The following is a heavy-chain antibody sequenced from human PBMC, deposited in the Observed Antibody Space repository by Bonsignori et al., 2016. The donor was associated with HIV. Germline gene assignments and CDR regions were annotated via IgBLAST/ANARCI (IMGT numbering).Heavy chain of an antibody. J-gene: IGHJ4*02. CDR3: ARDVGLEAAGHDY. V-gene: IGHV1-2*02. CDR2: IIPNSGGT. Sequence: WVRQAPGQGLEWMGWIIPNSGGTNYAQKFQGRVTMTRDTSISTAYMQLSGLRSDDTAVYYCARDVGLEAAGHDYWGQGTLVTVSS. D-gene: IGHD6-13*01.